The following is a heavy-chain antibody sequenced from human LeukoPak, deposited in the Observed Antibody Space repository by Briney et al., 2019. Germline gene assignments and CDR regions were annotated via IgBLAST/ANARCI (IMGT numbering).Heavy chain of an antibody. J-gene: IGHJ2*01. V-gene: IGHV4-4*07. CDR2: IYTSGST. Sequence: SETLSLTCTVSGGSISNYDWSWIRQPAGKGLEWIGRIYTSGSTNYNSSLKSRGTMSEDTSKKQFSLKLSSVTAADTAVYYCARLSSSWYQDWYFDLWGRGTLVTVSS. CDR3: ARLSSSWYQDWYFDL. CDR1: GGSISNYD. D-gene: IGHD6-13*01.